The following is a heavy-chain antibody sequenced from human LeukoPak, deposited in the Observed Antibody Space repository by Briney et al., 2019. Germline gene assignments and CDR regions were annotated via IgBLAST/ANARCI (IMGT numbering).Heavy chain of an antibody. CDR3: ARLWFGYDAFDI. J-gene: IGHJ3*02. CDR2: IIPILGIA. Sequence: ASVKVSCKASGGTFSSYAISWVRQAPGQGLEWMGRIIPILGIANYAQKFQGRVTITADKSTSTAYMELSSLRSEDTAVYYCARLWFGYDAFDIWGQGTMVTVSS. V-gene: IGHV1-69*04. CDR1: GGTFSSYA. D-gene: IGHD3-10*01.